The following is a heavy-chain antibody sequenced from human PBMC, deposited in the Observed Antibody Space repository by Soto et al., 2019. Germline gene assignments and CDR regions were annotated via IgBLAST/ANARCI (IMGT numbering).Heavy chain of an antibody. D-gene: IGHD3-10*01. CDR1: GFTFSSYA. J-gene: IGHJ4*02. CDR2: ISGSGGST. Sequence: GGSLRLSCAASGFTFSSYAMSWVRQAPGKGLEWVSAISGSGGSTYYADSVKGRFTISRDNSKNTLYLQMNSLRAEDTAVYYCAKKRYGSGSYLDDHFDYWGQGTLVTVSS. CDR3: AKKRYGSGSYLDDHFDY. V-gene: IGHV3-23*01.